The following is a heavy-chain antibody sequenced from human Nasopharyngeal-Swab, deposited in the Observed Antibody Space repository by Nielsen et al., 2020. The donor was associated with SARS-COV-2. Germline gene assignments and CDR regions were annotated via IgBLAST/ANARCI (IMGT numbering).Heavy chain of an antibody. CDR1: GFTFSSYA. CDR3: ARERGSSGLDGFDI. CDR2: INSLSTYI. V-gene: IGHV3-21*01. Sequence: GGSLRLSCAASGFTFSSYAMNWVRQAPGKGLEWVSSINSLSTYIHYVDLVKGRFTISRDNAKSSLYPQMNSLRAEDTAVYYCARERGSSGLDGFDIWGQGTMVTVSP. J-gene: IGHJ3*02. D-gene: IGHD6-19*01.